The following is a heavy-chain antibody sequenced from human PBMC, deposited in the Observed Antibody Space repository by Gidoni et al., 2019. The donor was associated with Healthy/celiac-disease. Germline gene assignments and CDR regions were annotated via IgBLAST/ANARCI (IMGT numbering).Heavy chain of an antibody. D-gene: IGHD3-10*01. CDR1: GGSIRSYY. V-gene: IGHV4-59*01. CDR2: IYYSGST. J-gene: IGHJ4*02. Sequence: QVQLQESGPGLVKPSETLSLTCTVPGGSIRSYYWSWIRQPPGKGLEWIGYIYYSGSTNYNPSLKSRVTISVDTSKTQFSLKLSSVTAADTAVNYCARGGGHMVRGVNHLDYWGQGILVTVSS. CDR3: ARGGGHMVRGVNHLDY.